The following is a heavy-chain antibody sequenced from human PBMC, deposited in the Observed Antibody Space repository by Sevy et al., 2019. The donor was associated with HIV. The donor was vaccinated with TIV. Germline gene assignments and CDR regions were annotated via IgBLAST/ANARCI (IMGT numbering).Heavy chain of an antibody. CDR3: ARDCKADYNYGLAGMMAY. D-gene: IGHD3-16*01. CDR1: GFTFSSYW. V-gene: IGHV3-7*01. J-gene: IGHJ4*02. Sequence: GGSLRLSCAASGFTFSSYWMSWVRQAPGKGLEWVANINQDGSEKHYGDSVKGRVTISRDSSKNSLCLQVHSLRVEDTAVYYCARDCKADYNYGLAGMMAYWGQGTLVTVSS. CDR2: INQDGSEK.